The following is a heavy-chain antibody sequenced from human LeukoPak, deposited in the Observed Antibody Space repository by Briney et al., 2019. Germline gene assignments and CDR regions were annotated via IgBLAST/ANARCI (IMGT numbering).Heavy chain of an antibody. CDR3: ARPYIAAAGLDAFDI. Sequence: SETLSLTCTVSGGSISSYYWSWIRQPPGKGLEWIGYIYYSGSTNYNPSLKSRVTISVDTSKNQFSLKLSSVTAADTAVYYCARPYIAAAGLDAFDIWGQGTMVTVSS. D-gene: IGHD6-13*01. CDR1: GGSISSYY. V-gene: IGHV4-59*08. J-gene: IGHJ3*02. CDR2: IYYSGST.